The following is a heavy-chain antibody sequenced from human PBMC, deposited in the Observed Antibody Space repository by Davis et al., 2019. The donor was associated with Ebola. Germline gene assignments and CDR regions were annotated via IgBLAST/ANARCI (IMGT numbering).Heavy chain of an antibody. Sequence: GESLKISCAASGFTFSSYGMHWVRQAPGKGLDWVATISYHGYNSYYADSVKGRFTISRDDSKNTVYLQMNSLRPEDTALYYCATSQGLLAAAGTGLESWGQGTLVTVSS. CDR1: GFTFSSYG. CDR2: ISYHGYNS. D-gene: IGHD6-25*01. CDR3: ATSQGLLAAAGTGLES. V-gene: IGHV3-30*19. J-gene: IGHJ4*02.